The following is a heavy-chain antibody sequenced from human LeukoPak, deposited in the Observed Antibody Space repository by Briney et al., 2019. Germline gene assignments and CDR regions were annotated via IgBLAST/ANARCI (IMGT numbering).Heavy chain of an antibody. CDR2: ISYDGSNK. CDR1: GFTFSSYA. Sequence: GGSLRLSCAASGFTFSSYAMHWVRQAPGKGLEWVAVISYDGSNKYYADSVKGRFTISRDNSKNTLYLQMNSLRADDTAVYYCAGWGPAAGYYYYGMDVWGQGTTVTVSS. CDR3: AGWGPAAGYYYYGMDV. V-gene: IGHV3-30*04. D-gene: IGHD6-13*01. J-gene: IGHJ6*02.